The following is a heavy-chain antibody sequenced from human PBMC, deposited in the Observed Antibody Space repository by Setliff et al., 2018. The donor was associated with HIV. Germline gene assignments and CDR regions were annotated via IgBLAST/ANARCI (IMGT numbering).Heavy chain of an antibody. CDR2: IGTYSGNT. CDR1: GYNFTNYG. CDR3: AREKYGDKFDY. Sequence: ASVKVSCKASGYNFTNYGIGWVRQAPGQGLEYLGSIGTYSGNTDYAQSVQGRVTMTRDTSTGTVYMDLRSLRSDDTAMYYCAREKYGDKFDYWGQGTLVTVSS. V-gene: IGHV1-18*01. J-gene: IGHJ4*02. D-gene: IGHD2-8*01.